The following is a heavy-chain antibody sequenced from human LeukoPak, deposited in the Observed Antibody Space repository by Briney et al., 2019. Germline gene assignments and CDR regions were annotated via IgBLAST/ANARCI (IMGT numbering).Heavy chain of an antibody. V-gene: IGHV3-7*01. D-gene: IGHD3-22*01. CDR1: GVTFSSYW. J-gene: IGHJ4*02. CDR3: ARGRFNYDSSGYSSFYH. Sequence: GGSLRLSCAASGVTFSSYWMSWVRQAPGKGLECVANIKEDGSVKYYVDSVKGRFTISRDNAKNSLYLQMNSLRAEDTAVYYCARGRFNYDSSGYSSFYHWGQGTLVTVSS. CDR2: IKEDGSVK.